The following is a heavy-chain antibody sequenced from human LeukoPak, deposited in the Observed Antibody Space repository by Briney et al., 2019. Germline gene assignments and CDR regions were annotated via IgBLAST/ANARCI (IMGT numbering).Heavy chain of an antibody. J-gene: IGHJ4*02. D-gene: IGHD1-26*01. CDR3: ARDIVGATYGPSDY. CDR1: GYTFTSYA. V-gene: IGHV1-69*04. Sequence: GASVKVSCTASGYTFTSYAISWVRQAPGQGLEWMGRIIPILGIANYAQKFQGRVTITADRSTSTAYMELGSLRSGATAIYYCARDIVGATYGPSDYWGQGTLVTVSS. CDR2: IIPILGIA.